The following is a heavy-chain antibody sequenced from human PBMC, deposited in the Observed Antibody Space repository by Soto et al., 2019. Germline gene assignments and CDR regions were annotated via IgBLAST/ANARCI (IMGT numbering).Heavy chain of an antibody. CDR3: AKDQAAAGTISRYFQD. V-gene: IGHV3-23*01. CDR1: GFTFSSYA. J-gene: IGHJ1*01. D-gene: IGHD6-13*01. Sequence: PGGSLRLSCAASGFTFSSYAMNWVRQAPGKGLEWVSSITGTGGSTYHADSVKGRFTISRDNSKNTLYLQVNSLRAEDTAIYYCAKDQAAAGTISRYFQDWGQGTLVTVSS. CDR2: ITGTGGST.